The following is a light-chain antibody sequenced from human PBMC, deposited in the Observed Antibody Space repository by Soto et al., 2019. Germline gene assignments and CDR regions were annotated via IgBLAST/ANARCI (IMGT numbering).Light chain of an antibody. Sequence: EIVLTQSPATLSLSPGERATLACRASQSLDIYLAWYQQKPGQAPRLLIYDASNRATGIPVRFSGSGSETDFTLTISSLEPEDCAVYYCQQRLHWPVTFGQGTRLEVK. CDR2: DAS. J-gene: IGKJ5*01. CDR1: QSLDIY. V-gene: IGKV3-11*01. CDR3: QQRLHWPVT.